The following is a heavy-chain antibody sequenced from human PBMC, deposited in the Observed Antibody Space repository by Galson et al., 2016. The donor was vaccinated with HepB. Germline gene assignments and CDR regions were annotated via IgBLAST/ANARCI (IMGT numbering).Heavy chain of an antibody. V-gene: IGHV1-18*01. Sequence: SVKVSCKASGFKLSSSSISWVRQGPGQGLEWLAWISVYNGNTNYAKKVQDRVTVTTDTSTSTAYLEWRSLRSDDTALYFCARDGPDKTGMDGWGQGTTVIVSS. J-gene: IGHJ6*02. CDR3: ARDGPDKTGMDG. CDR2: ISVYNGNT. CDR1: GFKLSSSS.